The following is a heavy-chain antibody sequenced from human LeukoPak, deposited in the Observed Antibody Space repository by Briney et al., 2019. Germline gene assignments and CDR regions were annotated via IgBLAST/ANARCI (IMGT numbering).Heavy chain of an antibody. CDR3: ARGGYYYDSSGYYLFDY. CDR1: GGTFSSYA. J-gene: IGHJ4*02. Sequence: ASVKVSCKASGGTFSSYAISWVRQAPGQGLEWMGRIIPILGIANYGQKFQGRVTITADKSTSTAYMELSSLRSEDTAVYYCARGGYYYDSSGYYLFDYWGQGTLVTVSS. D-gene: IGHD3-22*01. V-gene: IGHV1-69*04. CDR2: IIPILGIA.